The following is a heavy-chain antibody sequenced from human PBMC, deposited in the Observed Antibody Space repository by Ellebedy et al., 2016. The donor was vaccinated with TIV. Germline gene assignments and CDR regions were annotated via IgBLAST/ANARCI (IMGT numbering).Heavy chain of an antibody. Sequence: MPSETLSLTCTVPGGSISSSSYYWGWIRQPPGKGLEWIGSIYYSGSTYYNPSLKSRVTISVDTSKNQFSLKLSSVTAADTAVYYRASRITIIYYFDYWGQGTLVTVSS. CDR3: ASRITIIYYFDY. V-gene: IGHV4-39*01. J-gene: IGHJ4*02. CDR1: GGSISSSSYY. CDR2: IYYSGST. D-gene: IGHD3-3*01.